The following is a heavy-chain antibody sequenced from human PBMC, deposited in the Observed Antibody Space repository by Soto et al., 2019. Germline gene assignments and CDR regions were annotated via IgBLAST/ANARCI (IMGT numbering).Heavy chain of an antibody. CDR2: IYYSGST. J-gene: IGHJ6*02. V-gene: IGHV4-39*01. CDR3: ARRFSSVDFWSASGHSKSGMDV. CDR1: GGSISSSSYY. D-gene: IGHD3-3*01. Sequence: SETLSLTCTVSGGSISSSSYYWGWIRQPPGKGLEWIGSIYYSGSTYYNPSLKSRVTISVDTSKNQFSLKLSSVTAADTAVYYRARRFSSVDFWSASGHSKSGMDVWGQGTTVTVSS.